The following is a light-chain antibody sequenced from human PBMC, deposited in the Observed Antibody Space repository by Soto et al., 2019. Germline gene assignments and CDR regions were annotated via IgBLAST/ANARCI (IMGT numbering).Light chain of an antibody. CDR3: QQFVSPTVT. CDR2: GAS. Sequence: EVGLTQSPGTLSLSPGERATLSCRASQSVSSTYLAWYQQTPGQAPRLLIYGASNRATGIPDRFRGSGSGTDFTLTISLLEPEDFAVYYCQQFVSPTVTFGQRTMLEI. CDR1: QSVSSTY. V-gene: IGKV3-20*01. J-gene: IGKJ2*01.